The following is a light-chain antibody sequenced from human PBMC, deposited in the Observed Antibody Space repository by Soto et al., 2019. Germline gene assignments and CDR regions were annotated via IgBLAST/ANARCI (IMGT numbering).Light chain of an antibody. CDR3: QQRSNWPL. J-gene: IGKJ3*01. V-gene: IGKV3D-20*02. Sequence: EIVLTQSPGTLSLSPGERATLSCRASQPVSTSFLAWYQQIRGQAPRLLIYGASTRATGVPDRFSGSGSGTDFTLTISSLEPEDFAVYYCQQRSNWPLFGPGTKVDIK. CDR1: QPVSTSF. CDR2: GAS.